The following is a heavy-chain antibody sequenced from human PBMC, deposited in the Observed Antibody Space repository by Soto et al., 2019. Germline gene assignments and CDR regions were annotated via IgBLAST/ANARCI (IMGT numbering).Heavy chain of an antibody. CDR2: ISYDGSNK. CDR3: ARDKATNYYYYYGMDV. CDR1: GFTFSSYA. J-gene: IGHJ6*02. Sequence: QVQLVESGGGVVQPGRSLRLSSAASGFTFSSYAMHWVRQAPGKGLERVAVISYDGSNKYYADSVKGRFTISRDNSKNALYLQMNSLRAEDTAVYYCARDKATNYYYYYGMDVWGQGTTVTVSS. V-gene: IGHV3-30-3*01. D-gene: IGHD5-12*01.